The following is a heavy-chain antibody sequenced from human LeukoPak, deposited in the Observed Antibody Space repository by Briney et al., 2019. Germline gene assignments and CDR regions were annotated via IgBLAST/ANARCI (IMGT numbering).Heavy chain of an antibody. J-gene: IGHJ3*02. Sequence: SETLSLTCAVYGGSLSGYYWSWIRQPPGKGLEWIGEINHSGSTNYNPSLKSRVTISVDTSKNQFSLKLSSVTAADTAVYYCARLRYWGGRPYAFDIWGQGTMVTVSS. V-gene: IGHV4-34*01. CDR1: GGSLSGYY. D-gene: IGHD2-8*02. CDR2: INHSGST. CDR3: ARLRYWGGRPYAFDI.